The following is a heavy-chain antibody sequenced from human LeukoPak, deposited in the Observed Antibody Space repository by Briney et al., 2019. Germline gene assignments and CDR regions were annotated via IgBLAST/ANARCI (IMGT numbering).Heavy chain of an antibody. CDR1: GGTFSSYA. J-gene: IGHJ5*02. Sequence: GASVKVSCKASGGTFSSYAISWVRQAPGQGLEWMGGIIPIFGTANYAQKFQGRVTITADKSTSTAYMGLSSLRSEDTAVYYCASATYYYGFRRDNNWFDPWGQGTLVTVSS. CDR2: IIPIFGTA. D-gene: IGHD3-10*01. V-gene: IGHV1-69*06. CDR3: ASATYYYGFRRDNNWFDP.